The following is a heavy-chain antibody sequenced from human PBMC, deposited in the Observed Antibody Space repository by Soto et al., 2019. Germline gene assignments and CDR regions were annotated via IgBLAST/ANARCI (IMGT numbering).Heavy chain of an antibody. D-gene: IGHD3-10*01. CDR3: ARGDPFYGSGSLYYMDV. V-gene: IGHV1-3*01. J-gene: IGHJ6*03. Sequence: QVQLVQSGDEVKKPGASVKVSCKASGYTFTSYAMHWVRQAPGQRLEWMGWINAGNGNTKYSQKFQGRVTITRDTSASTAYMELSSLRSEDTAVYYCARGDPFYGSGSLYYMDVWGKGTTVTFSS. CDR1: GYTFTSYA. CDR2: INAGNGNT.